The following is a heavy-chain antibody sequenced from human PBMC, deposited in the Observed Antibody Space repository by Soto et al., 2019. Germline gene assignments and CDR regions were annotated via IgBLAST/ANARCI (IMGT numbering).Heavy chain of an antibody. Sequence: SETLSLTCTVSGGSVSSVSYHWSWIRQPPGKGLEWIGNIYYTGNASYNPSLKSRVTILADTSKNQFSLRLSSVIAADTAVYYCARQPRYCTSAICPFDYWGLGTLVTVSS. V-gene: IGHV4-61*01. D-gene: IGHD2-8*01. CDR3: ARQPRYCTSAICPFDY. CDR1: GGSVSSVSYH. J-gene: IGHJ4*02. CDR2: IYYTGNA.